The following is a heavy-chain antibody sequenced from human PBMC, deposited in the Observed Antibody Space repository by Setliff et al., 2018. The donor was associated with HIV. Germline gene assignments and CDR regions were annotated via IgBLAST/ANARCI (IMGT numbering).Heavy chain of an antibody. CDR3: ARGEFYCGTDCYWSSFDY. V-gene: IGHV4-4*08. J-gene: IGHJ4*02. CDR2: IDSSGST. D-gene: IGHD2-21*02. CDR1: GGFISNYY. Sequence: ASETLSLTCTVSGGFISNYYWSWIRQPPGKGLEWIGYIDSSGSTYYNPSLKSRVTISVDTSKNHFSLRLSSVTAADTAVYYCARGEFYCGTDCYWSSFDYWGQGILVTVSS.